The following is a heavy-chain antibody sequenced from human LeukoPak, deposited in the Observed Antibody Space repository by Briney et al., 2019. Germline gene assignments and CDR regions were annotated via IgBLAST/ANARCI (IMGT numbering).Heavy chain of an antibody. Sequence: GGSLRLSCAASGFTFSSYVMHWVRQAPGKGLEWVGLIWYDGSNKYYADSVKGRFTISRDNSKNTLYLQMNSLRAEDTAVYYCAKGSYSSGWERFDYWGQGTLVTVSS. V-gene: IGHV3-30*02. CDR3: AKGSYSSGWERFDY. CDR1: GFTFSSYV. D-gene: IGHD6-19*01. CDR2: IWYDGSNK. J-gene: IGHJ4*02.